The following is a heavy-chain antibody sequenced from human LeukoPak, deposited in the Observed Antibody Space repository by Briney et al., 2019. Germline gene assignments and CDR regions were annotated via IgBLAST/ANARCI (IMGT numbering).Heavy chain of an antibody. CDR2: IYTSGST. Sequence: NPPETLSLTCTVSGGSISSYYWSWIRQPAGKGLEWIGRIYTSGSTNYNPSLKSRVTMSVDTSKNQFSLKLSSVTAADTAVYYCAREWADGCSGGSCYSLGYYYYYMDVWGKGTTVTVSS. J-gene: IGHJ6*03. CDR3: AREWADGCSGGSCYSLGYYYYYMDV. V-gene: IGHV4-4*07. D-gene: IGHD2-15*01. CDR1: GGSISSYY.